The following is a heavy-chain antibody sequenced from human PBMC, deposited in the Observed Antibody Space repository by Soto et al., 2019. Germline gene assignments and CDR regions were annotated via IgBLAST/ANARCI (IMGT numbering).Heavy chain of an antibody. Sequence: GSLRLSCAASGFSFSDYWMSWVRQAPGKGLEWVGNIKPDGSQKQYVDSVKGRFTISRDNAENSLYLQMNSLRVEDTAVYYCASLSSSWGTPPWGPGTMVTVSS. CDR2: IKPDGSQK. D-gene: IGHD6-13*01. J-gene: IGHJ3*01. V-gene: IGHV3-7*01. CDR3: ASLSSSWGTPP. CDR1: GFSFSDYW.